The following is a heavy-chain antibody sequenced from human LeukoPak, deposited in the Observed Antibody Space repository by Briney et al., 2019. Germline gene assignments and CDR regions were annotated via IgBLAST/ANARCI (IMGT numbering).Heavy chain of an antibody. CDR3: ARALRFLEWLSEDYYYYYMDV. J-gene: IGHJ6*03. CDR2: ISSSSSYI. V-gene: IGHV3-21*01. Sequence: PGGSLRLSCAASGFTFSSYSMNWVRQAPGKGLEWVSSISSSSSYIYYADSVKGRFTISRDNAKNSLYLQMNSLRAEDTAVYYCARALRFLEWLSEDYYYYYMDVWGKGTTVTVSS. CDR1: GFTFSSYS. D-gene: IGHD3-3*01.